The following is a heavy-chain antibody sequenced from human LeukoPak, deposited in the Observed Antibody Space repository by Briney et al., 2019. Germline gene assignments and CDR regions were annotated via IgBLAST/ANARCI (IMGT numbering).Heavy chain of an antibody. CDR3: TTDCSGSCFDAFDI. CDR1: GFTFSSYG. CDR2: IKQDGSEK. Sequence: GGTLRLSCAASGFTFSSYGMSWVRQAPGKGLEWVANIKQDGSEKYYVDSVKGRFTISRDNAKNSLYLQMNSLKTEDTAVYYCTTDCSGSCFDAFDIWGQGTMVTVSS. J-gene: IGHJ3*02. D-gene: IGHD1-26*01. V-gene: IGHV3-7*03.